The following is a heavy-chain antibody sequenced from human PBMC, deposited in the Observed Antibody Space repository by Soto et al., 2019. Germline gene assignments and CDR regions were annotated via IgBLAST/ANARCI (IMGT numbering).Heavy chain of an antibody. CDR2: INHSGST. J-gene: IGHJ6*03. CDR3: ARVIAPRSGIAARPVYYYYYMDV. D-gene: IGHD6-6*01. Sequence: SETLSLTCAVYGGSFSGYYWSWIRQPPGKGLEWIGEINHSGSTNYNPSLKSQVTISVDTAKNQFSLKLSSVTAADTAVYYCARVIAPRSGIAARPVYYYYYMDVWGKGTTVTVSS. CDR1: GGSFSGYY. V-gene: IGHV4-34*01.